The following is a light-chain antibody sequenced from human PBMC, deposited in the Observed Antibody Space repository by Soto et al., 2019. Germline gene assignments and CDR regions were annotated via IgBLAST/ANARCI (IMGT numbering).Light chain of an antibody. J-gene: IGKJ1*01. Sequence: DIPMTQSPSTLSAAEGDRVTITCRASQSVSAWLAWYQQKPGKAPKLLIYKAYTFETGVPSRFSGSGYGAQFTLTINSLQPDDLGTYYCQQYRSYPWTFGQGTKVEIK. CDR1: QSVSAW. CDR2: KAY. V-gene: IGKV1-5*03. CDR3: QQYRSYPWT.